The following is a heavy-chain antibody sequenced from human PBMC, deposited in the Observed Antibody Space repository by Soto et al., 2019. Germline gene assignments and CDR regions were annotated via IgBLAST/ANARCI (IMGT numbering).Heavy chain of an antibody. Sequence: ASVKVSCKASGVTFSSYAISWVRQAPGQGLEWMGGIIPIFGTANYAQKFQGRVTITADESTSTAYMELSSLRSEDTAVYYCARNLLEDYDILTGPDNYYYGMDVWGQGTTVTVSS. J-gene: IGHJ6*02. D-gene: IGHD3-9*01. CDR2: IIPIFGTA. V-gene: IGHV1-69*13. CDR3: ARNLLEDYDILTGPDNYYYGMDV. CDR1: GVTFSSYA.